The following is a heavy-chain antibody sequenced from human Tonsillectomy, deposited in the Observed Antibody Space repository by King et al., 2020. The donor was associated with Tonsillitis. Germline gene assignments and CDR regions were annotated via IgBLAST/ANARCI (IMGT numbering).Heavy chain of an antibody. V-gene: IGHV3-23*03. CDR2: FYSGGSDT. CDR3: AKGWGSSWGDAFHI. J-gene: IGHJ3*02. CDR1: GFSFSSYA. Sequence: VQLVESGGGLVPPGGSLRLSCATSGFSFSSYAMSWVRQAPGRGLESVSIFYSGGSDTYYADSVKGRFTVSRDNSKNTLYLQMSSLRVEDTAVYYCAKGWGSSWGDAFHIWGQGTTVSVSS. D-gene: IGHD6-13*01.